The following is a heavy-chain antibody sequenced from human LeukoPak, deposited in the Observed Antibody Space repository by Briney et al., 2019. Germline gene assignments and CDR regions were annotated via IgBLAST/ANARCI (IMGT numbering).Heavy chain of an antibody. Sequence: GASVKVSCKASGYTFTGYYMHWVRQAPGQGLEWMGWINPNSGGTNYAQKFQGRVTMTRDTSISTAYMELSRLRSDDTAVYYCARDYDFWSGRFDYWGQGTLVTVSS. V-gene: IGHV1-2*02. CDR3: ARDYDFWSGRFDY. CDR2: INPNSGGT. J-gene: IGHJ4*02. CDR1: GYTFTGYY. D-gene: IGHD3-3*01.